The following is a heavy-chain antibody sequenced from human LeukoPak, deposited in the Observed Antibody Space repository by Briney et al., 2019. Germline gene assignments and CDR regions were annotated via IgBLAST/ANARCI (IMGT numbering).Heavy chain of an antibody. CDR2: IYYSGST. CDR3: ARDRRYYDFWSGYRKNYYYYGMDV. J-gene: IGHJ6*02. Sequence: PSETLSLTCTVSGGSISSYYWSWIRQPPGKGLEWTGYIYYSGSTNYNPSLKGRVTISVDTSKNQFSLKLSSVTAADTAVYYCARDRRYYDFWSGYRKNYYYYGMDVWGQGTTVTVSS. CDR1: GGSISSYY. V-gene: IGHV4-59*01. D-gene: IGHD3-3*01.